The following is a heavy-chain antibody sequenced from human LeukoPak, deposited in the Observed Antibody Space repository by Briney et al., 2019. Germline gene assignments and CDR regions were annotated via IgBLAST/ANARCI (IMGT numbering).Heavy chain of an antibody. V-gene: IGHV3-7*01. J-gene: IGHJ4*02. CDR3: ARGGSYGSFDY. Sequence: PGGSLRLSCAASGFTFSSYWMSWVRQTPGKGLEWVANIQQDGSEKNYVDSAKGRFTISRDTAKNSLYLQMNSLRAEDTAVYYCARGGSYGSFDYWGQGTLVTVSS. CDR1: GFTFSSYW. CDR2: IQQDGSEK. D-gene: IGHD1-26*01.